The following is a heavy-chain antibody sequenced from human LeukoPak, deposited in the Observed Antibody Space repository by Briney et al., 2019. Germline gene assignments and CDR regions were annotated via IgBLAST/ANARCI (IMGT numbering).Heavy chain of an antibody. CDR2: ISWTSGRI. CDR1: GFTFDEYA. J-gene: IGHJ4*02. Sequence: PGRSLRLSCAASGFTFDEYAMQWVRQPPEKGREWVAGISWTSGRIGYADSVKGRFTISRDNAKNSLYLQMTSLRAEDTALYYCAKGRIAARLVYFDYWGQGTLVTVSS. V-gene: IGHV3-9*01. D-gene: IGHD6-6*01. CDR3: AKGRIAARLVYFDY.